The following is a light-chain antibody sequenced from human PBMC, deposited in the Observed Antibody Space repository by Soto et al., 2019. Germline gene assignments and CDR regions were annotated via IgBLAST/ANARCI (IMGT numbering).Light chain of an antibody. Sequence: QSALTQPASVSGSPGQSITISCTGTSSDVGGYNYVSWYQQHPGKAPKLMIHDVSNRPSGVSNRFSGSKSGNTASLTISGLQAEDEADYYCSSYTGSSTLAVVFGGGTKLTVL. CDR3: SSYTGSSTLAVV. CDR1: SSDVGGYNY. J-gene: IGLJ2*01. CDR2: DVS. V-gene: IGLV2-14*01.